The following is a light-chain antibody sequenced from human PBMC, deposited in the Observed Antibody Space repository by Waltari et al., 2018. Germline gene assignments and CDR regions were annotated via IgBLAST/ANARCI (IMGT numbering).Light chain of an antibody. CDR1: QILNNNY. CDR2: VAS. J-gene: IGKJ2*01. CDR3: QHYGSSPYT. Sequence: DTVLTQSPGTLSLSTGESVSLSCRASQILNNNYLAWYQQKPGQAPALLIHVASRWATGVPERFSGSGSGTDFTLIISRLEVEDSAVYYCQHYGSSPYTFGRGTKLEIK. V-gene: IGKV3-20*01.